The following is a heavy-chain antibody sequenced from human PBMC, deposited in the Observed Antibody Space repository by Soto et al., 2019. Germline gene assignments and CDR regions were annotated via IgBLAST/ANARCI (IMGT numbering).Heavy chain of an antibody. CDR1: GFTVSSNY. V-gene: IGHV3-53*01. J-gene: IGHJ3*02. CDR3: ARPPYDSSGYYPDAFDI. CDR2: IYSGGST. Sequence: GSLRLSCAASGFTVSSNYMSWVRQAPGKGLEWVSVIYSGGSTYYADSVKGRFTISRDNSKNTLYLQMNSLRAEDTAVYYCARPPYDSSGYYPDAFDIWGQGTMVTVSS. D-gene: IGHD3-22*01.